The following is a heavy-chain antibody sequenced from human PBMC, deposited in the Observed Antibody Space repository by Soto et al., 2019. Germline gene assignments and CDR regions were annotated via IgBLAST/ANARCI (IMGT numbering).Heavy chain of an antibody. Sequence: QVQLVESGGGEVQPGTSLRLSCAASGFTFSRSPMHWVRQAPGKGLDWVGLISADGSSQHYADSVRGRFIISRDNFRNTMLLQMDRLKPEDTAVYYCAGPVVGGTPDYWGQGALVSVSS. V-gene: IGHV3-30-3*01. CDR2: ISADGSSQ. J-gene: IGHJ4*02. D-gene: IGHD2-15*01. CDR1: GFTFSRSP. CDR3: AGPVVGGTPDY.